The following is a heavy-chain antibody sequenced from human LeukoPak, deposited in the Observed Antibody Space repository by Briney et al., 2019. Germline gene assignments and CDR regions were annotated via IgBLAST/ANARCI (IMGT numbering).Heavy chain of an antibody. CDR3: VKAEWELWGLGV. V-gene: IGHV3-64D*09. Sequence: GGSLRLSCSASGFTFRSYTMHWVRQAPGKGLEYVSALSSNGGRTYYADSVKGRCIISRDNSKNTLYLQMSSLRAEDTAVYYCVKAEWELWGLGVWGQGTTVTVSS. J-gene: IGHJ6*02. CDR1: GFTFRSYT. D-gene: IGHD1-26*01. CDR2: LSSNGGRT.